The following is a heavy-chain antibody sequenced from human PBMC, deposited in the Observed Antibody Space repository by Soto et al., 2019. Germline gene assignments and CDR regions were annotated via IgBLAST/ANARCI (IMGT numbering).Heavy chain of an antibody. CDR1: GYTFTSYA. Sequence: QVQLVQSGAEVKKPGASVKVSCKASGYTFTSYAMHWVRQAPGQRPEWMGWINAGNKNTKYSQKFQGRVTVTWDTSASTAYMELSSLTSEDTAVYYCAKDSDTSWPGPFDYWGQGTLVTVSS. CDR3: AKDSDTSWPGPFDY. V-gene: IGHV1-3*01. D-gene: IGHD2-15*01. J-gene: IGHJ4*02. CDR2: INAGNKNT.